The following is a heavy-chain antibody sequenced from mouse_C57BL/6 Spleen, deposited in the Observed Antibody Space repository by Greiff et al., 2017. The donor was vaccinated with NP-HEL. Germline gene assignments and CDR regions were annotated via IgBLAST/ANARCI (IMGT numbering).Heavy chain of an antibody. CDR3: TRSVTTVVATPFAY. J-gene: IGHJ3*01. Sequence: VQLQQSGAELVRPGASVTLSCKASGYTFTDYEMHWVKQTPVHGLEWIGAIDPETGGTAYNQKFKGKAILTADKSSSTAYMELRSLTSEDSAVDYCTRSVTTVVATPFAYWGQGTLVTVSA. CDR2: IDPETGGT. D-gene: IGHD1-1*01. CDR1: GYTFTDYE. V-gene: IGHV1-15*01.